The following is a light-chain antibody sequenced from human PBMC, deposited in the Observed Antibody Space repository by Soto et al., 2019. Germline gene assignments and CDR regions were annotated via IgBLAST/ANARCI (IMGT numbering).Light chain of an antibody. Sequence: QSALTQPASVSGSPGQSITISCTETSSDLGDYKYVSWYQHHPGKAPKLMIYDVSKRPSGISNRFSGSKSGNTASLTISGLQTEDDADYYCSAYTSSSLCVFGGGTKVTVL. V-gene: IGLV2-14*03. J-gene: IGLJ3*02. CDR1: SSDLGDYKY. CDR2: DVS. CDR3: SAYTSSSLCV.